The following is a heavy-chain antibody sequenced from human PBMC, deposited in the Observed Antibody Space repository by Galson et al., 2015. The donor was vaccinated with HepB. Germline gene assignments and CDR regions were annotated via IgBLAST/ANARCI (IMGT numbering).Heavy chain of an antibody. J-gene: IGHJ4*02. CDR3: FGEGGY. CDR1: GFTFSGSD. Sequence: SLRLSCAASGFTFSGSDVHWVRQASGKGLEWVGHSRGKPKNYATAYAASVKGRFTISRDDSETTAYLQMSTLRTEDTAVYYCFGEGGYWDQGTLVTASS. CDR2: SRGKPKNYAT. D-gene: IGHD3-3*01. V-gene: IGHV3-73*01.